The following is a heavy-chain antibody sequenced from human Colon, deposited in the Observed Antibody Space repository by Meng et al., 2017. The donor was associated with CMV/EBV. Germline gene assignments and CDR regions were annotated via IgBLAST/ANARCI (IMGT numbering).Heavy chain of an antibody. J-gene: IGHJ5*02. CDR1: GGSMKYFS. V-gene: IGHV4-59*01. CDR2: IDYTGTT. Sequence: GSLRLSCSVSGGSMKYFSWSWIRQTPGKGLEWIGYIDYTGTTKYNPSLESRVTLSGDASQNQFSLKLRSVTAADTAVYYCARNIAAASNWFDPWGQGTLVTVS. CDR3: ARNIAAASNWFDP. D-gene: IGHD6-25*01.